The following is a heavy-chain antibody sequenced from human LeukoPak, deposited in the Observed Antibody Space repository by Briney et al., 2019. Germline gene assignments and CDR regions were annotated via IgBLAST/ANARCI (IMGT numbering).Heavy chain of an antibody. D-gene: IGHD4-17*01. CDR3: ARWGAVTTEFDY. Sequence: PGGSLRLSCAASGFTFSSYGMSWVRQAPGKGLEWVSVIYSGGSTYYADSVKGRFTISRDNSKNTLYLQMNSLRAEDTAVYYCARWGAVTTEFDYWGQGTLVTVSS. CDR1: GFTFSSYG. J-gene: IGHJ4*02. CDR2: IYSGGST. V-gene: IGHV3-66*01.